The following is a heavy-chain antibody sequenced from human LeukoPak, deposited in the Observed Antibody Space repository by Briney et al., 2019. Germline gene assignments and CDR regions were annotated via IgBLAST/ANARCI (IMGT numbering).Heavy chain of an antibody. J-gene: IGHJ6*02. CDR1: GGSISSGGYY. CDR2: IYYSGST. V-gene: IGHV4-31*03. Sequence: SQTLSPTCTVSGGSISSGGYYWSWIRQHPGKGLEWIGYIYYSGSTYYNPSLKSRVTISVDTSKNQFSLKLSSVTAADTAVYYCAREDGYYYYGMDVWGQGTTVTVSS. CDR3: AREDGYYYYGMDV.